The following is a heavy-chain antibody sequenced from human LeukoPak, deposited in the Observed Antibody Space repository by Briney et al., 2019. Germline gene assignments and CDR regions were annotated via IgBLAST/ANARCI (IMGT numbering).Heavy chain of an antibody. CDR3: ARRSTMVRGVANWFDP. V-gene: IGHV4-34*01. J-gene: IGHJ5*02. CDR2: INHSGST. CDR1: GGSFSGYY. Sequence: SETLSLTCAVYGGSFSGYYWSWIRQPPGKGLEWIGEINHSGSTNYNPSLKSRVTISVDTSKNQFSLKLSSVTAADTAAYYCARRSTMVRGVANWFDPWGQGTLVTVSS. D-gene: IGHD3-10*01.